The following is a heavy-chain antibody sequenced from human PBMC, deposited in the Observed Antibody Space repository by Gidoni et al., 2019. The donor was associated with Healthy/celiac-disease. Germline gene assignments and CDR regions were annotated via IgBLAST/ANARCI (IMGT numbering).Heavy chain of an antibody. J-gene: IGHJ3*02. CDR3: ARDRGGGDAFDI. V-gene: IGHV1-2*02. Sequence: QVQLVQTGAEVQKPGASVQVSCKASGYTFTGYYMHWVRQAPGQGLEWMGWINPNSGGTNYAQKFQGRVTMTRDTSISTAYMELSRLRSDDTAVYYCARDRGGGDAFDIWGQGTMVTVSS. CDR1: GYTFTGYY. D-gene: IGHD3-10*01. CDR2: INPNSGGT.